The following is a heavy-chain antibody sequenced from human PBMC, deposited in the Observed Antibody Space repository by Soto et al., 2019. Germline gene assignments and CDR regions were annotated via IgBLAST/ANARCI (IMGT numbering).Heavy chain of an antibody. J-gene: IGHJ4*02. CDR3: AREPYGDSQYFDY. D-gene: IGHD2-21*02. Sequence: QVQLVESGGGMVQPGTSLRLSCAASGFTFNSLSLHWVRQRPDKGLEWVAVISHDGRVTFYADFVKGRFTVARDTSRNTIYPQVNSLRAEDTPVYYCAREPYGDSQYFDYWGQGTLVTVSS. CDR2: ISHDGRVT. CDR1: GFTFNSLS. V-gene: IGHV3-30*04.